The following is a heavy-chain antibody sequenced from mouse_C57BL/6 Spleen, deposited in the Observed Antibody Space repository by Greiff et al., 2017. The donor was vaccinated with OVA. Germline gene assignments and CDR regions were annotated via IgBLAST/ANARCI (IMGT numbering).Heavy chain of an antibody. D-gene: IGHD1-1*01. CDR2: ISRGSSTT. V-gene: IGHV5-17*01. CDR3: ARVVATRGAMDD. CDR1: GFPFSDYG. J-gene: IGHJ4*01. Sequence: EVKLVESGGGLVKPGGSLKLSCAASGFPFSDYGMHWVRQAPEKGLEWVAYISRGSSTTYYAATVKGRFTISTDNATNTLFLPMTSLRTEDTAMYYSARVVATRGAMDDWGKGTSVTVSS.